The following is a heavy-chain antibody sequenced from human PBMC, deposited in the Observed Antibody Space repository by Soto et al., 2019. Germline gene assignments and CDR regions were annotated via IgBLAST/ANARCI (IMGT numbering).Heavy chain of an antibody. CDR3: ARDSYYYDSRGYYLLDY. CDR2: ISSSSSNI. CDR1: GFTFSSYS. Sequence: GGSLRLSCAASGFTFSSYSMNWVRQAPGKGLAWVSSISSSSSNIYYADSVKGRFTISRDNAKNSLYLQMNSLRAEDTAVYYCARDSYYYDSRGYYLLDYWGKGTLVTVS. V-gene: IGHV3-21*01. D-gene: IGHD3-22*01. J-gene: IGHJ4*02.